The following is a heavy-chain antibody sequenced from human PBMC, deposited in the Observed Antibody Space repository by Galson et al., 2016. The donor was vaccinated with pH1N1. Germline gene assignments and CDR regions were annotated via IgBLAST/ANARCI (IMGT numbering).Heavy chain of an antibody. CDR2: IIPIFKTT. V-gene: IGHV1-69*13. Sequence: SVKVSCKASGGTFGSYGINWVRQAPGQGLERMGGIIPIFKTTKYAQNFQGRVTITADESTTTAYMELSSLRSEDTAVYYCAREDYYDTDLSDWYFDLWGRGTLLTVSS. J-gene: IGHJ2*01. CDR3: AREDYYDTDLSDWYFDL. D-gene: IGHD3-22*01. CDR1: GGTFGSYG.